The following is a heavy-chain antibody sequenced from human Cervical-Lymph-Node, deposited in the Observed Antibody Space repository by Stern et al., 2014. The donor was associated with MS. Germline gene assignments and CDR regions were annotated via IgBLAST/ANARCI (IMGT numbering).Heavy chain of an antibody. CDR3: ASSTSSAHYYYYGMDV. CDR2: MNPNSGDT. J-gene: IGHJ6*02. V-gene: IGHV1-8*01. CDR1: GYTFTSYD. D-gene: IGHD6-19*01. Sequence: VQLVQSGAEVKKPGASVKVSCKASGYTFTSYDINWVRQATGQGPEWMGWMNPNSGDTGFAQKFQGRVTMTRNTSISTAYMELSSLRSEDTAVYYCASSTSSAHYYYYGMDVWGQGTTVTVSS.